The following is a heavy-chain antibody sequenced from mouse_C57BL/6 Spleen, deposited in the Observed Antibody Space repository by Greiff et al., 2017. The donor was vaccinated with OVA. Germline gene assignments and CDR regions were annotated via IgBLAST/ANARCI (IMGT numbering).Heavy chain of an antibody. J-gene: IGHJ3*01. D-gene: IGHD3-1*01. CDR2: IDPENGDT. V-gene: IGHV14-4*01. Sequence: VQLQQSGAELVRPGASVKLSCTASGFNIKDDYMHWVKQRPEQGLEWIGWIDPENGDTEYASKFQGKATITADTSSNTAYLQLSSLTSEDTAVYYCTTLGGLSEAWFAYWGQGTLVTVSA. CDR1: GFNIKDDY. CDR3: TTLGGLSEAWFAY.